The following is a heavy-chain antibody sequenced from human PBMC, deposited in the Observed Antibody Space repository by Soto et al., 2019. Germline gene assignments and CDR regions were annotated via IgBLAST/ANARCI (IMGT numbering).Heavy chain of an antibody. CDR1: GFTFSSYG. D-gene: IGHD4-17*01. J-gene: IGHJ4*02. CDR3: ARKNGDYLDY. CDR2: IWYDGSNK. V-gene: IGHV3-33*01. Sequence: ESVGGVVQPGRSLRLSCAASGFTFSSYGMHWVRQAPGKGLEWVAVIWYDGSNKYYADSVKGRFTISRDNSKNTLYLQMNSRRAEERAVYYWARKNGDYLDYGGQGTLVTVPS.